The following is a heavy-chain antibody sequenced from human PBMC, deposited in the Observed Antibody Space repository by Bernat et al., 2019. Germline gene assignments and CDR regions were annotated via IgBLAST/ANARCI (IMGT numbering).Heavy chain of an antibody. CDR2: ISSSSSYI. D-gene: IGHD6-19*01. CDR1: GFTFSSYS. J-gene: IGHJ2*01. CDR3: ARAMAGHWYFDL. V-gene: IGHV3-21*01. Sequence: EVQLVESGGGLVKPGGSLRLSCAASGFTFSSYSMNWVRQAPGKGLEWVSSISSSSSYIYYADSVKGRFTISRDNAKNSLYLQMNSLRAEDTAVYYCARAMAGHWYFDLWGRGTLVTVSS.